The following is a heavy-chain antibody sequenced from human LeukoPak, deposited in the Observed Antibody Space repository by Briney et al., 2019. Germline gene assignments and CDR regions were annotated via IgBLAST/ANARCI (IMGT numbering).Heavy chain of an antibody. J-gene: IGHJ4*02. CDR3: ARERGPGNFDY. V-gene: IGHV1-18*04. CDR1: GYTFTGYY. CDR2: ISGYNGKT. Sequence: ASVKVSCKASGYTFTGYYMHWVRQAPGQGLEWMGWISGYNGKTKYAQKLQDRVTMTTDTSTTTAYMELRSLRSDDTAVYYCARERGPGNFDYWGQGTLVTVSS. D-gene: IGHD1-14*01.